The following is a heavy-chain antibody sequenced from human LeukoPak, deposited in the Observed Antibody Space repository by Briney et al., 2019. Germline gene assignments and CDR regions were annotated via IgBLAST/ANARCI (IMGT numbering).Heavy chain of an antibody. CDR2: IKQDGSEK. CDR3: ARESRFLEWLFPEYYYYGMDV. CDR1: GFTFSSYA. Sequence: PGGSLRLSCAASGFTFSSYAMSWVRQAPGKGLEWVANIKQDGSEKYYVDSVKGRFTISRDNAKNSLYLQMNSLRAEDTAVYYCARESRFLEWLFPEYYYYGMDVWGQGTTVTVSS. D-gene: IGHD3-3*01. V-gene: IGHV3-7*01. J-gene: IGHJ6*02.